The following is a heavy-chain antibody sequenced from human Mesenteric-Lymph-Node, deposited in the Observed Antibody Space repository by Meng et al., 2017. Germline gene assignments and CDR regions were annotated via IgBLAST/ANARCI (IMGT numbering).Heavy chain of an antibody. V-gene: IGHV3-48*04. D-gene: IGHD6-19*01. CDR2: IHTSASLI. CDR1: GFTFSSSW. J-gene: IGHJ4*02. CDR3: ARARENVNTAVAELEY. Sequence: GESLKISCAASGFTFSSSWMHWVCQAPEKGLEWVSHIHTSASLINYADSVKGRFTISRANALNLLYLQMNTLRAEDTALYFCARARENVNTAVAELEYWGQGTLVTVS.